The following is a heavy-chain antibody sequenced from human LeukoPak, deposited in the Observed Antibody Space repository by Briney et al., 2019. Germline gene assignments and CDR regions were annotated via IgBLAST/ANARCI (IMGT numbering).Heavy chain of an antibody. CDR3: ARDGQVGVDSPIVVVTANFDY. Sequence: GGSLRPSCAASGFTFSSYGMHWVRQAPGKGLEWVAVIWYDGSNKYYADSVKGRFTISRDNSKNTLYLQMNSLRAEDTAVYYCARDGQVGVDSPIVVVTANFDYWGQGTLVTVSS. J-gene: IGHJ4*02. CDR2: IWYDGSNK. D-gene: IGHD2-21*02. V-gene: IGHV3-33*01. CDR1: GFTFSSYG.